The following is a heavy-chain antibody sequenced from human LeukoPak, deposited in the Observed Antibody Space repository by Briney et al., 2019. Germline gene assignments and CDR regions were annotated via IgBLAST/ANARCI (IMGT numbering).Heavy chain of an antibody. CDR2: IYYSGST. CDR3: ARLGTTGNWVDP. Sequence: SETLSLTCSVSGGSINNYYWSWIRQPPGKGLEWIGYIYYSGSTNYNPSLKSRVTISVDTSKNQFSLKMSSVTAADTAVYYCARLGTTGNWVDPWGQGTLVTVSS. V-gene: IGHV4-59*01. CDR1: GGSINNYY. J-gene: IGHJ5*02. D-gene: IGHD4-17*01.